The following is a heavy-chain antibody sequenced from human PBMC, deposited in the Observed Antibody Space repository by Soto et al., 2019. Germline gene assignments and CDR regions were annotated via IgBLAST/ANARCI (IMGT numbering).Heavy chain of an antibody. CDR1: GFTFSSYA. CDR2: ISGSGGST. V-gene: IGHV3-23*01. Sequence: GGSLRLSCAASGFTFSSYAMSWVRQAPGKGLEWVSAISGSGGSTYYADSVKGRFTISRDNSKNTLYLQMNSLRAEDTAVYYCAKRSSFGVATRGDFDYWGQGTLVTVSS. D-gene: IGHD5-12*01. J-gene: IGHJ4*02. CDR3: AKRSSFGVATRGDFDY.